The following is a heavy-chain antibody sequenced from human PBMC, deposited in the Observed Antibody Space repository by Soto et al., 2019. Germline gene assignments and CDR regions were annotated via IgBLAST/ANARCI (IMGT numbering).Heavy chain of an antibody. J-gene: IGHJ4*02. CDR3: VRPEYSSSSAEYYFDY. D-gene: IGHD6-6*01. CDR1: GGSISRSSYH. V-gene: IGHV4-39*01. Sequence: SETLSLTCTVSGGSISRSSYHWGWIRQPPGKGLEWIGTLYYSGSTYSNPSLNSRVTISIDTSKNQFSLTLSSVTAADTAVYFCVRPEYSSSSAEYYFDYWGQGTLVTV. CDR2: LYYSGST.